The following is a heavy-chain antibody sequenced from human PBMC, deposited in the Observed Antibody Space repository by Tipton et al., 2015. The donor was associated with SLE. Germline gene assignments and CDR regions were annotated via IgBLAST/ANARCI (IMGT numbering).Heavy chain of an antibody. CDR2: ISYSGAT. V-gene: IGHV4-39*07. CDR1: RFSIYV. CDR3: ARYRDIVLEPVPIPPAFYI. D-gene: IGHD2-8*02. J-gene: IGHJ3*02. Sequence: RFSIYVMSWVRQPPGKGLEWIASISYSGATYYNPSLKSRVIISLDTSRNHFSLKLTSVTAADQAVYFCARYRDIVLEPVPIPPAFYIWGQGTTVTVSS.